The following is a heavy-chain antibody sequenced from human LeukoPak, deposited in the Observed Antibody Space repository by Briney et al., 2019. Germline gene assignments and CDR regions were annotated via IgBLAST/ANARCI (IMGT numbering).Heavy chain of an antibody. D-gene: IGHD1-1*01. CDR3: ARPPLYNWNDGEKAFDI. Sequence: GESLKISCKGSGFTFTTYWIAWVRQMPGKGLEWMGILYPGDSDTRYSPSFQGQVTISADTSISTAYLQWSSLKASDTAMYYCARPPLYNWNDGEKAFDIWGQGTMVTVSS. CDR1: GFTFTTYW. CDR2: LYPGDSDT. J-gene: IGHJ3*02. V-gene: IGHV5-51*01.